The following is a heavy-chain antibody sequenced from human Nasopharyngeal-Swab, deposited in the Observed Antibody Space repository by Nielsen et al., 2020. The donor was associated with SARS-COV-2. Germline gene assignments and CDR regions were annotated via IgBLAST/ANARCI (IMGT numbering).Heavy chain of an antibody. CDR1: GGSISSYH. V-gene: IGHV4-59*01. CDR2: IYYSGGT. Sequence: SETLSLTCTVSGGSISSYHWSWIRQPPGKGLEWIGFIYYSGGTNYNPSLKSRVTISVDTSKNEVSLNLRSVTAADTAVYYCARGGVVPWFDYWGQGTLVTVSS. J-gene: IGHJ4*02. CDR3: ARGGVVPWFDY. D-gene: IGHD3-3*01.